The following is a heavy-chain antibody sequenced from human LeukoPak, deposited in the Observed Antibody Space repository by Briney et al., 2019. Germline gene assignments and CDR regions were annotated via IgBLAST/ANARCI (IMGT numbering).Heavy chain of an antibody. CDR1: VGSINSGNW. CDR2: IHHNGTR. Sequence: SGTLSLTCGVSVGSINSGNWWTWVRQSPGKGLEWIGEIHHNGTRNYNPSLKSRVTMSVDTSKHQFSLNLSSVAAADTAVYYCARLPGMDVWGQGTTVTVSS. V-gene: IGHV4/OR15-8*01. J-gene: IGHJ6*02. CDR3: ARLPGMDV.